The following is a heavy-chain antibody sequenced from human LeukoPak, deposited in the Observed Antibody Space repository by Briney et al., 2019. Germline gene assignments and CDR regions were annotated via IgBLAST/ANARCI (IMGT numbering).Heavy chain of an antibody. D-gene: IGHD3-22*01. CDR2: IYSGGST. V-gene: IGHV3-66*01. J-gene: IGHJ4*02. CDR3: ARGKTYYYDSSGYYYLDY. Sequence: GGSLRLSCAASGFTVSSNYMSWVRQAPGKGLEWVSVIYSGGSTYYADSVKGRFTISRDNSKNTLYLQMNSLRAEDTAVYYCARGKTYYYDSSGYYYLDYWGQGTPVTVSS. CDR1: GFTVSSNY.